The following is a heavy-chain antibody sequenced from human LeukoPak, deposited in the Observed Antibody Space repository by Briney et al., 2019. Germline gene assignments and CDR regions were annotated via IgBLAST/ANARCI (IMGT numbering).Heavy chain of an antibody. J-gene: IGHJ4*02. CDR3: LRGAGGEQSH. CDR1: GFTFSFYN. CDR2: ITSSSSII. D-gene: IGHD4-17*01. Sequence: PGGSLRLSCVASGFTFSFYNMNWVRQAPGKGLEWLAYITSSSSIIYYADSVKGRFSISRDNAKNSLYLQMDSLRDEDTAVYYCLRGAGGEQSHWGQGTLVTVSS. V-gene: IGHV3-48*02.